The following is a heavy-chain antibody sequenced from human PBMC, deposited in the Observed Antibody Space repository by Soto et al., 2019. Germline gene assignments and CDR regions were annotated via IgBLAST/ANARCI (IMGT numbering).Heavy chain of an antibody. CDR3: ASEGITMVRGVIWYFDL. J-gene: IGHJ2*01. CDR2: INHSGST. Sequence: QVQLQQWGAGLLKPSETLSLTCAVYGGSFSGYYWSWIRQPPGKGLEWIGEINHSGSTNYNPSLKSRVTISVDTSKNQFSLKLSSVTPADTAVYCCASEGITMVRGVIWYFDLWGRGTLVTVSS. CDR1: GGSFSGYY. V-gene: IGHV4-34*01. D-gene: IGHD3-10*01.